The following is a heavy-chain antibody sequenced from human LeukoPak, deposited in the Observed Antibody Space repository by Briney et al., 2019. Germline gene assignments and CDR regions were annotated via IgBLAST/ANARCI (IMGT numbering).Heavy chain of an antibody. CDR1: GYTFTGYY. CDR2: INPTSGGT. CDR3: ARGVVAATFYYYMDA. V-gene: IGHV1-2*02. J-gene: IGHJ6*03. D-gene: IGHD2-15*01. Sequence: ASVKVSCKPSGYTFTGYYIHWVRQAPSQGLEWMGWINPTSGGTNYAPKFQGRVTMTRDTSISTAYMELSRLRSDDTAVYCCARGVVAATFYYYMDAWGKGTTVTVSS.